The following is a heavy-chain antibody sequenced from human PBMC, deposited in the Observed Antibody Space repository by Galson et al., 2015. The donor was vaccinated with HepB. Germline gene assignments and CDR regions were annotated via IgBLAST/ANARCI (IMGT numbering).Heavy chain of an antibody. CDR1: GFSFSDYY. CDR2: ISSSSRYT. D-gene: IGHD3-3*01. CDR3: ASQLRFPDDAFDI. Sequence: SLRLSCAASGFSFSDYYMNWVRQAPGKGLEWVSYISSSSRYTNYADSVKGRFTVSRDNAKNSLFLQVSSLRAEDTAVYYCASQLRFPDDAFDIWGQGTMVTVSS. V-gene: IGHV3-11*06. J-gene: IGHJ3*02.